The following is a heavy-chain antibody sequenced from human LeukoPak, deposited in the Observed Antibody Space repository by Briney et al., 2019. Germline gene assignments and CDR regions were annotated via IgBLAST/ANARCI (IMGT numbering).Heavy chain of an antibody. Sequence: GGSLRLSCAASGFTFTNYEMSWVRQAPGKGLEWLSSISGSGDSVFYADSVKGRFTISRDNSLNTLHLQMNSLRAEDTAVYYCARGRVVVPAAMTGVDYWGQGTLVTVSS. V-gene: IGHV3-23*01. CDR2: ISGSGDSV. D-gene: IGHD2-2*01. CDR1: GFTFTNYE. CDR3: ARGRVVVPAAMTGVDY. J-gene: IGHJ4*02.